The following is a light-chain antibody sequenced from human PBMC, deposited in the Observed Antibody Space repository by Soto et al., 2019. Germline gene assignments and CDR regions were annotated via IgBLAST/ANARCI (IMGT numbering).Light chain of an antibody. Sequence: NFMLTQPHSVSESPGKTVTISCTRSSGSIASNYVQWYQQRPGSAPTTVIYEDNQRPSRVPDRFSGSIDSSSNSASLTITGLKTEVEADYYCQSYDSSNVVFGGGTKLTVL. CDR1: SGSIASNY. CDR3: QSYDSSNVV. V-gene: IGLV6-57*04. J-gene: IGLJ2*01. CDR2: EDN.